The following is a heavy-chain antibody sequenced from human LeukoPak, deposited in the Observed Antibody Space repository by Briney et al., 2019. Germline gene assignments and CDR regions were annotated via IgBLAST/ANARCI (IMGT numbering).Heavy chain of an antibody. CDR2: ISYDGSNK. CDR1: GFTFSTYA. CDR3: AKYRGFWSGNYGGMDV. V-gene: IGHV3-30*18. D-gene: IGHD3-3*01. J-gene: IGHJ6*02. Sequence: GRSLRLSCAASGFTFSTYAMHWVRQAPGEGLEWVAVISYDGSNKYYVDSVKGRFTISRDNSKNTLYLQMSSLRAEDTAVYYCAKYRGFWSGNYGGMDVWGQGTTVTVSS.